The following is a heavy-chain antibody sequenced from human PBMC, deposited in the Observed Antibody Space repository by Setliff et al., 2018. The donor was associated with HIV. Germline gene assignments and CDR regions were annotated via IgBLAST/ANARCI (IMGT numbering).Heavy chain of an antibody. J-gene: IGHJ6*03. Sequence: LRLSCAASGFTFSSYSMNWVRQAPGKGLEWVSYISSSSSPIFYADSVKGRFTISRDNAKNSLYLQMNSLRAEDTAVYYCARDRESSSSWYQIYFDYYMDVWGKGTTVTV. CDR1: GFTFSSYS. D-gene: IGHD6-13*01. CDR2: ISSSSSPI. CDR3: ARDRESSSSWYQIYFDYYMDV. V-gene: IGHV3-48*01.